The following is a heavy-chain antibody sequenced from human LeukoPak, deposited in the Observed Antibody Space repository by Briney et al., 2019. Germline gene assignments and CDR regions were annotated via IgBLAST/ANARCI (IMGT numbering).Heavy chain of an antibody. D-gene: IGHD5-18*01. V-gene: IGHV1-18*01. Sequence: ASVKVSCKASGYTFTSYGISWVRQAPGQGLEWMGWISAYNGNTNYAQKLQGRVTMTTDTSTSTAYIELRSLRSDDTAVYYCAREQLGYSYGSHFLMDVWGQGTTVTVSS. J-gene: IGHJ6*02. CDR3: AREQLGYSYGSHFLMDV. CDR2: ISAYNGNT. CDR1: GYTFTSYG.